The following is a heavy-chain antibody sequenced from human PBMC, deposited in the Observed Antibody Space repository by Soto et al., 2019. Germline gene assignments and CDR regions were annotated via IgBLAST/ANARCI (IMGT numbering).Heavy chain of an antibody. CDR2: ISAYNGNT. D-gene: IGHD2-15*01. V-gene: IGHV1-18*01. Sequence: QVQLVQSGAEVKKPGASVKVSCKASGYTFTSYGISWVRQAPGQGLEWMGWISAYNGNTNYAQKLQGRVTMTTDTSTRTAYMERRSLRSDDTAVYYCARDWGGYCSGGSCYPNFDYWGQGTLVTVSS. J-gene: IGHJ4*02. CDR1: GYTFTSYG. CDR3: ARDWGGYCSGGSCYPNFDY.